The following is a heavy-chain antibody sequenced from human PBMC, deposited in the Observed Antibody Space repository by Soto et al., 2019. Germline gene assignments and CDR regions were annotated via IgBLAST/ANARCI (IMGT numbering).Heavy chain of an antibody. CDR2: ISSSSSYI. V-gene: IGHV3-21*01. CDR1: GFTFSSYS. Sequence: GGSLRLSCAVSGFTFSSYSMNWVRQAPGKGLEWVSSISSSSSYIYYADSVKGRFTISRDNAKNSLYLQMNSLRAEDTAVYYCARARRRSDAFDIWGQGTMVTVSS. CDR3: ARARRRSDAFDI. J-gene: IGHJ3*02. D-gene: IGHD4-17*01.